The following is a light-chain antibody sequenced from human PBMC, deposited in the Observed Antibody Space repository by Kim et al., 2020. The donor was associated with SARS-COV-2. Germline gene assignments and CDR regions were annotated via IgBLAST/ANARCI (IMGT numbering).Light chain of an antibody. J-gene: IGLJ3*02. CDR3: LAWDSSTAV. Sequence: SYELTQPPSVSVSPGQTASITCSGDKLGDKYACWYQQKPGQSPVLVIYQDSKRPSGIPERFSGSSTGNTATLTISGTQAMDEGDYYCLAWDSSTAVFGGGSPLTVL. CDR2: QDS. CDR1: KLGDKY. V-gene: IGLV3-1*01.